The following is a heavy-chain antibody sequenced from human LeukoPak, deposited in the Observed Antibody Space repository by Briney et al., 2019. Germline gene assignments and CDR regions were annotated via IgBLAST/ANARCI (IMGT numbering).Heavy chain of an antibody. V-gene: IGHV4-59*08. CDR2: IYYNGNT. Sequence: SETLSLTCTVSGGSISSYYWSWIRQPPGKGREWIGNIYYNGNTNYNPSLKSRVTMSVDTSKNQFSLRLSSVTAADTAVYYCARHRSGSYSIWGQGTMVTVSS. CDR3: ARHRSGSYSI. D-gene: IGHD1-26*01. CDR1: GGSISSYY. J-gene: IGHJ3*02.